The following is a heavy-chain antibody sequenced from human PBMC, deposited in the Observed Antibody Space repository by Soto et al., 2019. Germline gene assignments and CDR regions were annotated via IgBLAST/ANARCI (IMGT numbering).Heavy chain of an antibody. CDR3: ERYCSGGSCYGFDY. D-gene: IGHD2-15*01. V-gene: IGHV4-34*01. Sequence: SETLSLTCAVYGGSFSGYYWSWIRQPPGKGPEWIGEINHSGSTNYNPSLKSRVTISVDTSKNQFSLKLSSVTAADTAVYYCERYCSGGSCYGFDYWGQGTLVTVSS. CDR2: INHSGST. J-gene: IGHJ4*02. CDR1: GGSFSGYY.